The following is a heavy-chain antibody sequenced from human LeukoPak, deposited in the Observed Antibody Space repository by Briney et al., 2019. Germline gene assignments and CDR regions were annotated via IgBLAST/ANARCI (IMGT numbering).Heavy chain of an antibody. CDR3: ASAPGPARPWDY. Sequence: SETLSLTCTVSGGSISSSYWNWIRQSPGKGLEWIGYIYYTGSTNYNPSPKSRVTISLDTSKNQFSLRLSSVTAADTAVYYCASAPGPARPWDYWGQGTLVTVSS. CDR1: GGSISSSY. V-gene: IGHV4-59*01. CDR2: IYYTGST. D-gene: IGHD6-6*01. J-gene: IGHJ4*02.